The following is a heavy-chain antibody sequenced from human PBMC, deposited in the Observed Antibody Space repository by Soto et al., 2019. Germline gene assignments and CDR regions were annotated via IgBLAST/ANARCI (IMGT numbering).Heavy chain of an antibody. Sequence: PGGSLRLSCAASGFTFSSYSMSWVRQAPGKGLEWVSAISGSGGSTYYADSVKGRFTISRDNSKNTLYLQMNSLRAEDTAVYYCAKDPDSSGYYYFWRGLHYYGMDVWGQGTTVTVSS. J-gene: IGHJ6*02. CDR3: AKDPDSSGYYYFWRGLHYYGMDV. V-gene: IGHV3-23*01. CDR2: ISGSGGST. D-gene: IGHD3-22*01. CDR1: GFTFSSYS.